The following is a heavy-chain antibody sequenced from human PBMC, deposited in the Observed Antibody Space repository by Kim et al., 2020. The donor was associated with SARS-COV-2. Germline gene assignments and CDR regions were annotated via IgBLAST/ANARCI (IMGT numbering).Heavy chain of an antibody. J-gene: IGHJ6*02. D-gene: IGHD6-13*01. CDR3: ARESAAPSNYYYYYGMDV. CDR1: GYTFSNYA. CDR2: ISGYNGNT. Sequence: ASVKVSCKASGYTFSNYAISWVRQAPGQGLEWMGWISGYNGNTNYAQKLQGRVTMTTDTSTRTAYMELRSLTSDDTAVYYCARESAAPSNYYYYYGMDVWGQGTTVTVSS. V-gene: IGHV1-18*01.